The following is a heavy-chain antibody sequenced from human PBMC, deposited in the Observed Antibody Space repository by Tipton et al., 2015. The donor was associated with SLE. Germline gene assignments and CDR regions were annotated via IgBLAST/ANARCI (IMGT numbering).Heavy chain of an antibody. CDR3: ARVRVDTAMGVFDF. CDR1: GYTFTTYG. D-gene: IGHD5-18*01. CDR2: ISTYKGST. J-gene: IGHJ4*02. V-gene: IGHV1-18*01. Sequence: QSGPEVKKPGASVRVSCKASGYTFTTYGISWVRQAPGQGLEWMGWISTYKGSTNYAQKLQGRVTMTSDTSTSTAYMELRSLRSDDTAIYYCARVRVDTAMGVFDFWGQGTLVTVSS.